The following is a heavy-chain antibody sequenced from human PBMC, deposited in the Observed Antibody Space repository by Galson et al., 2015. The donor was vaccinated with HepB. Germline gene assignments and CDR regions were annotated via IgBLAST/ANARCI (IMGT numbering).Heavy chain of an antibody. D-gene: IGHD3-22*01. Sequence: SLRLSCAASAFSFSNYAMYWFRQSPGKGLEWVAFISYDGGRQYYADSVKGRFTISRDNSENTLFLEMNSPRSDDTAVFYCARDSSGYDAFDIWGQGTKVTVSS. CDR1: AFSFSNYA. CDR2: ISYDGGRQ. V-gene: IGHV3-30-3*01. CDR3: ARDSSGYDAFDI. J-gene: IGHJ3*02.